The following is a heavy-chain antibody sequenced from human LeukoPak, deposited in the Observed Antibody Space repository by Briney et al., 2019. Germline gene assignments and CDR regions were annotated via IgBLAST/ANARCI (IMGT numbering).Heavy chain of an antibody. J-gene: IGHJ4*02. CDR3: ASLPYDSSGYYPAD. CDR2: ISAYNGNT. Sequence: EASVKVSCKASGYTFTSYGISWVRQAPGQGLEWMGWISAYNGNTNYAQKLQGRVTTTTDTSTSTAYMELRSLRSDDTAVYYCASLPYDSSGYYPADWGQGTLVTVSS. D-gene: IGHD3-22*01. V-gene: IGHV1-18*01. CDR1: GYTFTSYG.